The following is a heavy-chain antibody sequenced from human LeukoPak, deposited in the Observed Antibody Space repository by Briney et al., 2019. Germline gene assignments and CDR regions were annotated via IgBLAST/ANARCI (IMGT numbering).Heavy chain of an antibody. J-gene: IGHJ3*02. CDR3: ARRMGYSSSWYGAFDI. CDR1: GYTFTSYG. CDR2: ISAYNGNT. D-gene: IGHD6-13*01. Sequence: ASVKVSCKASGYTFTSYGISWVRQAPGQGLEWMGWISAYNGNTNYAQKLQGRVTMTTDTSTSTAYMELRSLRSDDTAVYYCARRMGYSSSWYGAFDIWGQGTMATVSS. V-gene: IGHV1-18*01.